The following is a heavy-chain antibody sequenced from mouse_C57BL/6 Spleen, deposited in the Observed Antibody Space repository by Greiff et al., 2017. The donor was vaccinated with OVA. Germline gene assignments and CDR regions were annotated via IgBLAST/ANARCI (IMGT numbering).Heavy chain of an antibody. CDR3: ARSGRGYYYFDY. Sequence: QVQLQQPGPELVKPGASVKLSCKASGYTFTSYWMHWVKQRPGQGLEWIGNINPSNGGTNYNEKFKSKATLTVDKSSSTAYMQLSSLTSEDSAVYYCARSGRGYYYFDYWGQGTTLTVSS. J-gene: IGHJ2*01. D-gene: IGHD3-1*01. CDR2: INPSNGGT. CDR1: GYTFTSYW. V-gene: IGHV1-53*01.